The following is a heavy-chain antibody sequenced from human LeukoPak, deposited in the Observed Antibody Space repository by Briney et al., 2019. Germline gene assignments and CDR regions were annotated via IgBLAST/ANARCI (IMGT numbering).Heavy chain of an antibody. CDR3: ARKGVYLSYYDSSGYLFDY. CDR1: GFTVSSNY. V-gene: IGHV3-53*01. CDR2: IYSGGST. J-gene: IGHJ4*02. D-gene: IGHD3-22*01. Sequence: PGGSLRLSCAASGFTVSSNYMSWVRQAPGKGLEWVSVIYSGGSTYYADSVKGRFTISRDNSKNTLYLQMNSLRAEDTAVYYCARKGVYLSYYDSSGYLFDYWGQGTLVTVSS.